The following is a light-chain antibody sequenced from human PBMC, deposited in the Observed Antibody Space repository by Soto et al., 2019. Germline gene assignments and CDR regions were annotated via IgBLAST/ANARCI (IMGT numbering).Light chain of an antibody. V-gene: IGKV1-5*01. Sequence: DIQMTQPPSTLSASVGDRVTITCRASQSIGTWVAWYQQKSGKAPKLLIFDGSSLETGVPSRFSGSGSGTQFTLTISSLQPGDFATYYCQHSNSYLWTFGPGTKVDIK. CDR2: DGS. CDR1: QSIGTW. J-gene: IGKJ1*01. CDR3: QHSNSYLWT.